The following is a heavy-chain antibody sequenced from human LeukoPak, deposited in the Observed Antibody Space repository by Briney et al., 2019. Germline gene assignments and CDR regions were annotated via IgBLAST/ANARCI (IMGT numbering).Heavy chain of an antibody. V-gene: IGHV1-69*05. CDR3: ASTMIVVVITSGSFDY. CDR1: GCTFSSYA. Sequence: ASVKVSCKASGCTFSSYAISWVRQAPGQGLEWMGGIIPIFGTANYAQKFQGRGTITTDESTSTAYMELSSLRSEDTAVYYCASTMIVVVITSGSFDYWGQGTLVTVSS. CDR2: IIPIFGTA. J-gene: IGHJ4*02. D-gene: IGHD3-22*01.